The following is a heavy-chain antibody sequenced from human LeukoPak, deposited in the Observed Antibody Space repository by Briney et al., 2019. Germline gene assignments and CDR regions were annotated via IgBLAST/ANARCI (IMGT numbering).Heavy chain of an antibody. V-gene: IGHV3-33*01. CDR1: GFTFSSYG. D-gene: IGHD6-13*01. CDR2: IWYDGSNK. Sequence: GESLRLSCAASGFTFSSYGMHWVRQAPGKGLEWVAVIWYDGSNKYYADSVKGRFTISRDNSKNTLYLQMNSLRAEDTAVYYCAREPGSSSWYQLYYYYYGMDVWGQGTTVTVSS. CDR3: AREPGSSSWYQLYYYYYGMDV. J-gene: IGHJ6*02.